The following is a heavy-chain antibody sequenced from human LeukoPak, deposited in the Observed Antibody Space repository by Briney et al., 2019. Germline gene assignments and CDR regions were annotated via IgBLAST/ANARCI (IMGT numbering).Heavy chain of an antibody. D-gene: IGHD2/OR15-2a*01. J-gene: IGHJ4*02. CDR2: ISNSGTN. Sequence: SSETVSLTCSVSGGSISSYSWSWIRQPPGKGLAWIGYISNSGTNKYNPSLKSRVTISVDTSKNQFSLKLSSVTAADTAVYYCARHRCNIDYWGQGTL. CDR3: ARHRCNIDY. V-gene: IGHV4-59*08. CDR1: GGSISSYS.